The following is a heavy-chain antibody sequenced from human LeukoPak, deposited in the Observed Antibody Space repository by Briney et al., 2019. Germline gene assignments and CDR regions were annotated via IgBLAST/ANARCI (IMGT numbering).Heavy chain of an antibody. V-gene: IGHV3-7*01. CDR1: GFTFSSYW. CDR3: ASDPPWENDAFDI. CDR2: IKQDGSTK. J-gene: IGHJ3*02. D-gene: IGHD1-26*01. Sequence: PGGSLRLSCAASGFTFSSYWMTWVRQAPGKGLEWVANIKQDGSTKYYVDSVKGRFTISRDNAKNSLYLQMSSLRAEDTAVYYCASDPPWENDAFDIWGRGTMVTVSS.